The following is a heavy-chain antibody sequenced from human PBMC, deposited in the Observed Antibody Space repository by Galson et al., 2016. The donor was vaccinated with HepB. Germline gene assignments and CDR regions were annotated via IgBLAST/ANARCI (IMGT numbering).Heavy chain of an antibody. Sequence: SVKVSCKASGYRFSTYGVSWVRQAPGQGLEWMGWISAYNGNTEYAQKLQGRITLTTDASTNTAYMELRSLTSDDTAVYYCARDLEDYVWGNYRPCFDYWGQGILVTVSS. J-gene: IGHJ4*02. CDR3: ARDLEDYVWGNYRPCFDY. CDR2: ISAYNGNT. V-gene: IGHV1-18*04. CDR1: GYRFSTYG. D-gene: IGHD3-16*02.